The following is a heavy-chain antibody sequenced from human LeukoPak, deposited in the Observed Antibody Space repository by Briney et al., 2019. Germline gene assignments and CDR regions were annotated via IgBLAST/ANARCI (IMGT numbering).Heavy chain of an antibody. CDR2: IYYSGST. CDR3: ARLGITMVRGVIPFDY. D-gene: IGHD3-10*01. J-gene: IGHJ4*02. V-gene: IGHV4-39*07. Sequence: SETLSLTCTVSGGSTSSSSYYWGWIRQPPGKGLEWIGSIYYSGSTYYNPSLKSRVTISVDTSKNQFSLKLSSVTAADTAVYYCARLGITMVRGVIPFDYWGQGTLVTVSS. CDR1: GGSTSSSSYY.